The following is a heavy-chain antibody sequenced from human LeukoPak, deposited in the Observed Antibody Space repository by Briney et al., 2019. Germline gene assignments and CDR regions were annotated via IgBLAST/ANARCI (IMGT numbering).Heavy chain of an antibody. Sequence: PSETLSLTCAVYGGSFSGYYWSWIRQPPGKGLEWIGEINHSGSTNYNPSLKSRVTISVDTSKNQFSLKLSSVTAADTAVYYCARGHDQPKKAYMDVWGKGTTVTVSS. CDR2: INHSGST. CDR3: ARGHDQPKKAYMDV. CDR1: GGSFSGYY. D-gene: IGHD3-3*01. J-gene: IGHJ6*03. V-gene: IGHV4-34*01.